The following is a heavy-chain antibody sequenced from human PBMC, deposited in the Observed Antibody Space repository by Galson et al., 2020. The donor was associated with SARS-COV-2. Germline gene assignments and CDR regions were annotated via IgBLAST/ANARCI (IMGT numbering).Heavy chain of an antibody. D-gene: IGHD2-8*02. J-gene: IGHJ6*02. Sequence: SQTLSLTCTVSGGSISTGGYYWSWLRQHPGKGLEWIGYIYYSASTYYNPSLKSRVTISVDTSKNQFSLKLSSVTAADTAVYYCSRDLRVLSGAYYGMDVWGQGTRVTVSS. CDR3: SRDLRVLSGAYYGMDV. CDR1: GGSISTGGYY. V-gene: IGHV4-31*03. CDR2: IYYSAST.